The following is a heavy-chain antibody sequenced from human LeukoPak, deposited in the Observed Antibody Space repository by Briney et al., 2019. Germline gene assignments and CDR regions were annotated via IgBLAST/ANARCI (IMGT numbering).Heavy chain of an antibody. J-gene: IGHJ5*02. V-gene: IGHV4-38-2*02. Sequence: ASETLSLTCTVSGYSVSSGYFWGWIWQPPGRGLERIGNIYRSGSTYYNPSLKSRVTISVDTSKNQFSLKLSSVTAADTAVYYCARGGLLWFGELFLGWFDPWGQGTLVTVSS. CDR3: ARGGLLWFGELFLGWFDP. CDR2: IYRSGST. D-gene: IGHD3-10*01. CDR1: GYSVSSGYF.